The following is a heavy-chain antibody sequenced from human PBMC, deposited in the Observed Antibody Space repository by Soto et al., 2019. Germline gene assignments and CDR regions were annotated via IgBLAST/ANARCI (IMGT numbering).Heavy chain of an antibody. CDR2: ISYDGSNK. Sequence: QVQLVESGGGVVQPGRSLRLSCAASGFTFSSYAMHWVRQAPGKGLEWVAVISYDGSNKYYADSVKGRFTISRDNSKNTLYLLMNSLRAEDTAVYYCARDPTSFYRSGWYYFDYWGQGTLVTVSS. V-gene: IGHV3-30-3*01. CDR1: GFTFSSYA. CDR3: ARDPTSFYRSGWYYFDY. J-gene: IGHJ4*02. D-gene: IGHD6-19*01.